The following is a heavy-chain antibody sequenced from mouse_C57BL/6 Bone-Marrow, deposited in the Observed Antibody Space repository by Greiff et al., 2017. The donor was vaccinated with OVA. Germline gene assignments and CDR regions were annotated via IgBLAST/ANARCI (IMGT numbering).Heavy chain of an antibody. CDR2: IWRGRST. CDR3: AKMNDGYYLYYAMDY. CDR1: GFSLTSYG. D-gene: IGHD2-3*01. J-gene: IGHJ4*01. Sequence: VQLVESGPGLVQPSQCLSITCTVSGFSLTSYGLHWVRQSPGKGLEWLGVIWRGRSTDYNAAFMSSLSITKDNSKSQVFFKMNSLQADDTAIYNCAKMNDGYYLYYAMDYWGQGTSVTVSS. V-gene: IGHV2-5*01.